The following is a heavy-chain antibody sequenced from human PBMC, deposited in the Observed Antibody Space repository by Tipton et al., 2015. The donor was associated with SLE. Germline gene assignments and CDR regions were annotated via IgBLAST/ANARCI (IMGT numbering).Heavy chain of an antibody. CDR1: GGSISSGGYY. CDR3: PIYYHDSTGLHWFDP. V-gene: IGHV4-31*03. J-gene: IGHJ5*02. D-gene: IGHD3-22*01. Sequence: LSLTCNVSGGSISSGGYYWSWIRQHPGKGLVWIGYTYYSGSPYYNPSLKSRVTIALDMSKNQLSLRLSSVTAADTAVYYCPIYYHDSTGLHWFDPWGQGTLVTVSS. CDR2: TYYSGSP.